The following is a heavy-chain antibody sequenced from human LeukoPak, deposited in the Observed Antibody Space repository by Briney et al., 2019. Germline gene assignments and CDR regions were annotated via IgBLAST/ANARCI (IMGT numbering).Heavy chain of an antibody. J-gene: IGHJ6*02. CDR2: INHSGST. CDR3: ARDEYCGGDCPNYYYYGMDV. D-gene: IGHD2-21*02. V-gene: IGHV4-34*01. Sequence: ASETLSLTCAVYGGSFSGYYWSWIRQPPGKGLEWIGEINHSGSTNYNPSLKSRVTTSVDTSKNQFSLKLSSVTAADTAVYYCARDEYCGGDCPNYYYYGMDVWGQGTTVTVSS. CDR1: GGSFSGYY.